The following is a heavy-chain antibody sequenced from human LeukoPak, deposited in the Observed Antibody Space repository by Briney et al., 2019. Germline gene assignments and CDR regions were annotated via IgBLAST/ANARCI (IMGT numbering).Heavy chain of an antibody. CDR1: GFTFTNSA. V-gene: IGHV1-58*02. D-gene: IGHD6-13*01. Sequence: GASVKVSCKASGFTFTNSAMQWVRQARGQRLEWIGWIVVGTGNTNSAQKFQERVTITRDMSTSTAYMELSSLRSEDTAVYYCARGGLAAAGTLIAFFDYWGQGTLVTVSS. CDR2: IVVGTGNT. CDR3: ARGGLAAAGTLIAFFDY. J-gene: IGHJ4*02.